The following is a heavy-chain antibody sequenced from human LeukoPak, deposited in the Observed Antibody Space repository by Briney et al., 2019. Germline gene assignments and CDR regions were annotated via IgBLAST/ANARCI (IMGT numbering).Heavy chain of an antibody. D-gene: IGHD6-13*01. CDR2: INHSGST. CDR3: ASTQQLYLDY. CDR1: GGSFSGYY. Sequence: SETLSLTCAVYGGSFSGYYWSWIRQPPGKGLEWIGEINHSGSTNYNPSLKSRVTISVDTSKNQFSLKLSSVTAADTAVYYCASTQQLYLDYWGQGTLVTVSS. J-gene: IGHJ4*02. V-gene: IGHV4-34*01.